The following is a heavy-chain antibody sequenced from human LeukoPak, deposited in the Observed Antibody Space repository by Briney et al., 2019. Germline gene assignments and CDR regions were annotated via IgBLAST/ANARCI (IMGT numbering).Heavy chain of an antibody. J-gene: IGHJ5*02. Sequence: GGSLRLSCAASGFTFDDYAMHWVRQAPGKGLEWVSAISGSGGSTYYADSVKGRFTISRDNSKNTLYLQMNSLRAEDTAVYYCAKDPIVVVVAATPNWFDPWGQGTLVTVSS. D-gene: IGHD2-15*01. CDR1: GFTFDDYA. CDR3: AKDPIVVVVAATPNWFDP. CDR2: ISGSGGST. V-gene: IGHV3-23*01.